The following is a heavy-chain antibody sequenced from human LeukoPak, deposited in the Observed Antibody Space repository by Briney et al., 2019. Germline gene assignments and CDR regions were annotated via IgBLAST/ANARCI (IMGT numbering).Heavy chain of an antibody. CDR3: ARRPSGSTEIDY. CDR2: ISTYNGKT. J-gene: IGHJ4*02. D-gene: IGHD1-26*01. Sequence: ASVKVSCKASGYTFTSYGISWVRQAPGQGIEWMGWISTYNGKTNYAQKFQGRVTMTTDTYTTTAYMELMSLRSDDTAVYYCARRPSGSTEIDYWGQGTLVTVSS. CDR1: GYTFTSYG. V-gene: IGHV1-18*01.